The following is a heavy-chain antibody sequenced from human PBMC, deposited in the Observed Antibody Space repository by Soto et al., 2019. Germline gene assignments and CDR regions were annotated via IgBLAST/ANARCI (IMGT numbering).Heavy chain of an antibody. CDR2: IVVGSGNT. V-gene: IGHV1-58*01. D-gene: IGHD2-8*01. Sequence: SVKVSCKASGFTFTSSAVQWVRQARGQRLEWIGWIVVGSGNTNYAQKFQERVTITRDMSTSTAYMELSSLRSEDTAVYYCAGMATISSGAFDIWGQGTMVTVSS. J-gene: IGHJ3*02. CDR3: AGMATISSGAFDI. CDR1: GFTFTSSA.